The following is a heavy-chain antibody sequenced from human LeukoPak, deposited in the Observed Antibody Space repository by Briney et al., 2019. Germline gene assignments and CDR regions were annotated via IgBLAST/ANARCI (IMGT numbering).Heavy chain of an antibody. V-gene: IGHV4-59*01. CDR2: IAYSGTT. J-gene: IGHJ3*02. CDR3: ARDKGLPQAFDI. Sequence: ETLSLTPTVPLGSTSGFFWSWSSEPPGKGLEYIGYIAYSGTTSYNPSLKSRVTISVDTSKNQFSLKLTSVTAADTAVYYCARDKGLPQAFDIWGQGTMVTVSS. D-gene: IGHD5/OR15-5a*01. CDR1: LGSTSGFF.